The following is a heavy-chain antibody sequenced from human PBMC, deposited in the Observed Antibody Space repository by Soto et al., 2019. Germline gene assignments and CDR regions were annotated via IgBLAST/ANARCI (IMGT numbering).Heavy chain of an antibody. J-gene: IGHJ4*02. Sequence: GGSLRLSCAVSGFTVSTYGMHWVRQAPGKGLEWVAVISRDRGTKYYADSVKGRFTISRDNSRNTLFLEMNSLRGDDMAVYYCTGEVASGYWGQGTLVTVSS. CDR2: ISRDRGTK. V-gene: IGHV3-30*03. D-gene: IGHD2-8*02. CDR3: TGEVASGY. CDR1: GFTVSTYG.